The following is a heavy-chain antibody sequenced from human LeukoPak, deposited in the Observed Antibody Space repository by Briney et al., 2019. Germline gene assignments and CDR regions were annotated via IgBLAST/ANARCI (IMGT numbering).Heavy chain of an antibody. CDR3: ARYPRHSSGWPPLDY. D-gene: IGHD6-25*01. Sequence: GASVKVSCKASGYTFTSYYMHWVRQAPGQGLEWMGIINPSGGSTSYAQKFQGRVTMTRDTSTSTVYMELSSLRSEDTAVYHCARYPRHSSGWPPLDYWGQGTLVTVSS. V-gene: IGHV1-46*01. CDR1: GYTFTSYY. J-gene: IGHJ4*02. CDR2: INPSGGST.